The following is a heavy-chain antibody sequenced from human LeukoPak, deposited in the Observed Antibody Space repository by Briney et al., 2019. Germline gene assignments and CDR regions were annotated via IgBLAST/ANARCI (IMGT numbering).Heavy chain of an antibody. CDR3: AREVATITVAAAGGIDY. J-gene: IGHJ4*02. Sequence: SETLSLTCTVSGGSISSSSYYWGWIRQPPGKGLEWIGYIYYSGSTNYNPSLKSRVTISVDTSKNQFSLKLSSVTAADTAVYYCAREVATITVAAAGGIDYWGQGTLVTVSS. V-gene: IGHV4-61*01. CDR2: IYYSGST. D-gene: IGHD5-12*01. CDR1: GGSISSSSYY.